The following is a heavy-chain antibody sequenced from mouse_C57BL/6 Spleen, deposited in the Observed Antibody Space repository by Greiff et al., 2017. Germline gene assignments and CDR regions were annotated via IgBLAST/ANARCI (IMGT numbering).Heavy chain of an antibody. J-gene: IGHJ1*03. Sequence: QVQLKESGPGLVAPSQSLSITCTVSGFSLTSYAISWVRQPPGKGLEWLGVIWTGGGTNYNSALKSILSISKDNSKRQVFLKMNSLQTDDTARYYCDRKEVLITTVVADWYFDVWGTGTTGTVSS. CDR2: IWTGGGT. CDR3: DRKEVLITTVVADWYFDV. D-gene: IGHD1-1*01. CDR1: GFSLTSYA. V-gene: IGHV2-9-1*01.